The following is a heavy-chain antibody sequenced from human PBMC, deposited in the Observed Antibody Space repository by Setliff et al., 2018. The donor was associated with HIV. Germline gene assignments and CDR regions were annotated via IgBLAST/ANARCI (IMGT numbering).Heavy chain of an antibody. CDR3: AREGEGASYYFEK. CDR2: INSDGSNA. Sequence: PGGSLRLSCVASGFTFSRWWMHWVRQVPGKGLVWVARINSDGSNAIYADVAKGRFTISRDNAKSTLYLQMNDLRVDDTAKYYCAREGEGASYYFEKWGQGSLVTVSS. D-gene: IGHD3-10*01. CDR1: GFTFSRWW. V-gene: IGHV3-74*01. J-gene: IGHJ4*02.